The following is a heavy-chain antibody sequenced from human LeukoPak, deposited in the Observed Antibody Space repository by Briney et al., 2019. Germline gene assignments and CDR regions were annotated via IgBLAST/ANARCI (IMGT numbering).Heavy chain of an antibody. J-gene: IGHJ4*02. Sequence: SVKVSCKASGCTFSSYAISWVRQAPGQGLEWMGGIIPIFGTANYAQKFQGRVTITADESTSTAYIELSSLRFEDTAVYYCARALRLRLYDYWGQGTLVTVSS. CDR2: IIPIFGTA. V-gene: IGHV1-69*13. CDR3: ARALRLRLYDY. D-gene: IGHD5-12*01. CDR1: GCTFSSYA.